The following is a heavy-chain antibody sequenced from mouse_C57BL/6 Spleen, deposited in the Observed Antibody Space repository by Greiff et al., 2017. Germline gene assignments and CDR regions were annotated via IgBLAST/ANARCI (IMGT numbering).Heavy chain of an antibody. Sequence: EVHLVESGGDLVKPGGSLKLSCAASGFTFSSYGMSWVRQTPDKRLEWVATISSGGSYTYSPDSVKGRFTISRDNAKNTLYLQMSSLKSEDTAMYYCARQGYSNHYYYAMDYWGQGTSVTVSS. V-gene: IGHV5-6*01. J-gene: IGHJ4*01. CDR1: GFTFSSYG. CDR2: ISSGGSYT. D-gene: IGHD2-5*01. CDR3: ARQGYSNHYYYAMDY.